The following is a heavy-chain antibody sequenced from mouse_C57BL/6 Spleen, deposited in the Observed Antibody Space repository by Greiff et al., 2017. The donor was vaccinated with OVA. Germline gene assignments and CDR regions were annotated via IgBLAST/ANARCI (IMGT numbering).Heavy chain of an antibody. J-gene: IGHJ2*01. V-gene: IGHV5-6*02. CDR2: ISSGGSYT. CDR1: GFTFSSYG. CDR3: ARHPYGSSPFDY. D-gene: IGHD1-1*01. Sequence: EVMLVESGGDLVKPGGSLKLSCAASGFTFSSYGMSWVRQTPDKRLEWVATISSGGSYTYYPDSVKGRFTISRDNAKNTLYLQMSSLKSEDTAMYYCARHPYGSSPFDYWGQGTTLTVSS.